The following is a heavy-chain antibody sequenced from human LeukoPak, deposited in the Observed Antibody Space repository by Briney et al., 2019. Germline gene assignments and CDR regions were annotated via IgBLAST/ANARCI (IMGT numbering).Heavy chain of an antibody. V-gene: IGHV3-30-3*01. CDR3: ATRTSGAFDF. CDR1: GFTFSNYA. Sequence: GSSLRLSYVASGFTFSNYAVHWVRQAPGKGLEWVALISDDGSNKYYTNSVKGRFTISRDNSKNTLYLQMNSLRAEDTAVYYCATRTSGAFDFWGQGTMVIVS. CDR2: ISDDGSNK. J-gene: IGHJ3*01.